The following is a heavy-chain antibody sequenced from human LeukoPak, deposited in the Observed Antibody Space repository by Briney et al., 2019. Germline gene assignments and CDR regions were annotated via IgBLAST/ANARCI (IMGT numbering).Heavy chain of an antibody. D-gene: IGHD2-2*01. CDR2: IWYDGSNK. J-gene: IGHJ4*02. CDR1: GFTFSSYG. CDR3: ATSYSRYCTSTTCYGRFDY. V-gene: IGHV3-33*01. Sequence: PGRSLRLSCAASGFTFSSYGMHWVRQAPGKGLEWVAVIWYDGSNKYYADSVEGRFTISRDNSKNTLFLQMNSLSAEDTAVYYCATSYSRYCTSTTCYGRFDYWGQGTLVTVSS.